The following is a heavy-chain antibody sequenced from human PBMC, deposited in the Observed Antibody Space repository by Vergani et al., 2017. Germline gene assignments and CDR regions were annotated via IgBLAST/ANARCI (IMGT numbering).Heavy chain of an antibody. J-gene: IGHJ4*02. D-gene: IGHD1-1*01. CDR1: GFTFSSYS. Sequence: EVQLVESGGGLVKPGGSLRLSCAASGFTFSSYSMNWVRQAPGKGLEWVSSISSSSSYIYYADSVKGRFTISRDNAKNSLYLQMNSLRAEDTAVYYCARDQPLDEVDDTFDYWGQGTLVTVSS. V-gene: IGHV3-21*01. CDR3: ARDQPLDEVDDTFDY. CDR2: ISSSSSYI.